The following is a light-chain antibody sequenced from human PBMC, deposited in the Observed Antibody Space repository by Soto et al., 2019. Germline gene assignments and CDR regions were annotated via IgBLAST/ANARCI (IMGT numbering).Light chain of an antibody. CDR1: SGDVGGYNY. CDR2: EVT. Sequence: QSVLTQPASVSGSPGQSITISCTGTSGDVGGYNYVSWYQQHPGKAPKLMIYEVTNRPSGVSNRFSGSKSGNTASLTISGLQAEDEADYYCSSHTTGITLYVFGTGTKVTVL. CDR3: SSHTTGITLYV. J-gene: IGLJ1*01. V-gene: IGLV2-14*01.